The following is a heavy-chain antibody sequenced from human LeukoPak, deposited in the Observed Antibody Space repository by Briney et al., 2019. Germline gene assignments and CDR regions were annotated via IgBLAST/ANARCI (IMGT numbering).Heavy chain of an antibody. J-gene: IGHJ6*02. CDR3: TRDLPAGKAVAGSYYYYGMDV. V-gene: IGHV3-49*03. CDR1: GFTFGDYA. CDR2: IRSKAYGGTT. D-gene: IGHD6-19*01. Sequence: GGSLRLSCTASGFTFGDYAMSWFRQAPGKGLEWVGFIRSKAYGGTTEYAASVKGRFTISRDDSKSIAYLQMNSLKTEDTAVYYCTRDLPAGKAVAGSYYYYGMDVWGQGTTVTVSS.